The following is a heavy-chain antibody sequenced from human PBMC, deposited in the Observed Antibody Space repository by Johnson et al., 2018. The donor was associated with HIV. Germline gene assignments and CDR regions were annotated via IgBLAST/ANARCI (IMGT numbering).Heavy chain of an antibody. D-gene: IGHD3-10*01. V-gene: IGHV3-30*02. Sequence: QVQLVESGGGVVQPGGSLRLSCAASGFTFSSYGMHWVRQAPGKGLEWVAFIRYDGSNKYYADSVKGRFTISRDNSKNTLYLQMNSLRAADTAVYYCAKGVSKSLDAFDIWGQGTMVTVSS. CDR3: AKGVSKSLDAFDI. J-gene: IGHJ3*02. CDR1: GFTFSSYG. CDR2: IRYDGSNK.